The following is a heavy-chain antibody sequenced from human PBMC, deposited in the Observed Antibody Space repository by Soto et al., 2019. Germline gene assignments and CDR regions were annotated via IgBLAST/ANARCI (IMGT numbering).Heavy chain of an antibody. CDR3: ARENDGSGSYYNRSIDY. CDR1: GGSISSGGYY. V-gene: IGHV4-31*03. Sequence: SETLSLTCTVSGGSISSGGYYWSWIRQHPGKGLEWIGYIYYSGSTYYNPSLKSRVTISVDTSKNQFSLKLSSVTAADTAVYYCARENDGSGSYYNRSIDYWGQGTLVTVSS. D-gene: IGHD3-10*01. CDR2: IYYSGST. J-gene: IGHJ4*02.